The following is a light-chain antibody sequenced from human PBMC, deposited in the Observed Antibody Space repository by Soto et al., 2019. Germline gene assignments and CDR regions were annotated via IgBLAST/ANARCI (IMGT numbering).Light chain of an antibody. CDR2: GAS. V-gene: IGKV3-20*01. CDR1: QSVSSNY. CDR3: QQYGRSLT. J-gene: IGKJ4*01. Sequence: ETVLTQSPGTLSLSPGERATLSCRASQSVSSNYLAWYQQKPGQAPRLLIYGASSRATGIPDRFSGSGSGTDFTLTISRLEPEDFAVYYCQQYGRSLTFGGGTNVDIK.